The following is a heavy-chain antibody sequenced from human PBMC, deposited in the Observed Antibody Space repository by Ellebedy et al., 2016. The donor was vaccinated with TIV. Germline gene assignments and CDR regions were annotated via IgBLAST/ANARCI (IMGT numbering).Heavy chain of an antibody. CDR2: VSSSGYNT. V-gene: IGHV3-23*01. J-gene: IGHJ1*01. CDR1: GFTFSSYA. CDR3: ARGLYSYGLAEYLQH. D-gene: IGHD5-18*01. Sequence: GESLKISCAASGFTFSSYAMIWVRQAPGKGLAWVSTVSSSGYNTFYADSVKGRFTISRDNSKNTLYLQMNSLRAEDTAVYFCARGLYSYGLAEYLQHWGQGTLVTVSS.